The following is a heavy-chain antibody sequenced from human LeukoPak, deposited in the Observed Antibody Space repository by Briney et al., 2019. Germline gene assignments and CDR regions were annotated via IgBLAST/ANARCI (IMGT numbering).Heavy chain of an antibody. CDR1: GYSISSGHY. CDR3: GLSKLGIAVAGPIDY. CDR2: IHHSGST. J-gene: IGHJ4*01. D-gene: IGHD6-19*01. Sequence: SETLSLTCAVSGYSISSGHYWGWIRQPPGKGLEWIGSIHHSGSTYYNPSLKSRLTVSVDTSKNQFSLKLSSVTAADTAIYYCGLSKLGIAVAGPIDYWGQGTLVTVSS. V-gene: IGHV4-38-2*01.